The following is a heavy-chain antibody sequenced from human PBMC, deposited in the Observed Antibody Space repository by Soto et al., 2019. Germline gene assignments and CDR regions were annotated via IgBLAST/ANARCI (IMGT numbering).Heavy chain of an antibody. V-gene: IGHV1-69*12. Sequence: QVQLVQSGAEVKKPGSSVKVSCKASGGTFSSYAISWVRQAPGQGLEWMGGIIPIFGTANYAQKFQGRVTITADDSTSTASRELSSLRSEDTAVYYCARGGYEVGDDAFDIWGQGTMVTVSS. D-gene: IGHD3-16*01. CDR3: ARGGYEVGDDAFDI. CDR1: GGTFSSYA. J-gene: IGHJ3*02. CDR2: IIPIFGTA.